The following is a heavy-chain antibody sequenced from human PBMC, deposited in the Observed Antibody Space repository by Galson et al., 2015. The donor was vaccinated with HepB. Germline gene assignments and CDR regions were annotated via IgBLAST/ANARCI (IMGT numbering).Heavy chain of an antibody. CDR3: AREGVIAAAGNVIDY. J-gene: IGHJ4*02. Sequence: CAISGDSVSSNSAAWNWIKQSPSRGLEWLGRTYYRSKWYNDYAVSVKSRITINPDTSKNQFSLQLNSVTPEDTAVYYCAREGVIAAAGNVIDYWGQGTLVTVSS. D-gene: IGHD6-13*01. CDR2: TYYRSKWYN. CDR1: GDSVSSNSAA. V-gene: IGHV6-1*01.